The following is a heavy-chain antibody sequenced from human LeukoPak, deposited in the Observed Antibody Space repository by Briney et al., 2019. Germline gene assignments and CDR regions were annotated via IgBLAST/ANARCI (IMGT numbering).Heavy chain of an antibody. CDR1: GFTFSNAW. CDR2: IKSKANGETI. J-gene: IGHJ2*01. CDR3: ATGRYFDF. V-gene: IGHV3-15*07. Sequence: GGSLRLSCAGSGFTFSNAWMNWVRQAPGKGLEWVGRIKSKANGETIDYAPHVRGIFIISRDDSKNMAYLQMNSLKTEDTAVCYCATGRYFDFWGRGTLVTVSS.